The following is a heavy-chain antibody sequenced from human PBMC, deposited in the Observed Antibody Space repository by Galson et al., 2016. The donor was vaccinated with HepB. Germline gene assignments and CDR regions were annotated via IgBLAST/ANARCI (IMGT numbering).Heavy chain of an antibody. Sequence: SLRISCATSGFKFTHYSINWVRQAPGKGLAWVSYMSSAGSTTYHADTVKGRFTISRDTARNSVSLQMNSLRDEDTAIYYCVRAEDYYYGSSGYYPHHFDSWGQGTLVTVSS. J-gene: IGHJ4*02. CDR3: VRAEDYYYGSSGYYPHHFDS. CDR1: GFKFTHYS. D-gene: IGHD3-22*01. V-gene: IGHV3-48*02. CDR2: MSSAGSTT.